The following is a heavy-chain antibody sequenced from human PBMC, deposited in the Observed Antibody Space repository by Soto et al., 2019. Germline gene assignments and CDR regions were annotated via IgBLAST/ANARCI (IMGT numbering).Heavy chain of an antibody. CDR3: ASPPGPGIASAGGP. CDR2: INHSGST. Sequence: QVQLQQWGAGLLKPSETLSLTCAVYGGSFSGYYWSWIRQPPGKGLEWIGEINHSGSTNYNPSLKSQVTISVDTSKNQFSLKLSSVTAADTAVYYCASPPGPGIASAGGPWGQGTLVTVSS. CDR1: GGSFSGYY. J-gene: IGHJ5*02. V-gene: IGHV4-34*01. D-gene: IGHD6-13*01.